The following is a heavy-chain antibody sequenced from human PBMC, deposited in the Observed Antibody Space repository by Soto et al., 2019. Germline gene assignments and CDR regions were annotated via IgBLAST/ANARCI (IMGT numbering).Heavy chain of an antibody. V-gene: IGHV4-34*01. CDR2: INHSGST. CDR1: GGSLSGYY. CDR3: ARLKTIAVAGTCYFDY. D-gene: IGHD6-19*01. J-gene: IGHJ4*02. Sequence: PSETLSLTCAVYGGSLSGYYWSWIRQPPGKGLEWIGEINHSGSTNYNPSLKSRVTISVDTSKNQFSLKLSSVTAADTAVYYCARLKTIAVAGTCYFDYWGQGTLVTVSS.